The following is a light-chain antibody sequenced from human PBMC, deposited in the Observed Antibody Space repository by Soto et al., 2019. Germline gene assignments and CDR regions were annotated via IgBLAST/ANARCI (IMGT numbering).Light chain of an antibody. CDR2: AAS. V-gene: IGKV1-27*01. Sequence: DIPMTQSPSSLSASVGDRVTITCRASQGISNYLAWYQQKPGKVPKLLIYAASTLQSGVPSRFSGRGSGTDFTLTISSLQPEDGATYYCQNYNIAPRTFGQGTKVEIK. J-gene: IGKJ1*01. CDR3: QNYNIAPRT. CDR1: QGISNY.